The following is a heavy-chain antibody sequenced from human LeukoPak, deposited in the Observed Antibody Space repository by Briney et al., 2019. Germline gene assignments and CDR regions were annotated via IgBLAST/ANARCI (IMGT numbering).Heavy chain of an antibody. D-gene: IGHD5-24*01. CDR2: ISNSSSYI. Sequence: PGGSLRLSCAASGFTFSSYSMNWVRQAPGKGLEWVSSISNSSSYIYYADSVKGRFTISRDNAKNSLYLQMNSLRAEDTAVYYCARETRDGYNAFYYFDYWGQGTLVTVSS. CDR3: ARETRDGYNAFYYFDY. CDR1: GFTFSSYS. V-gene: IGHV3-21*01. J-gene: IGHJ4*02.